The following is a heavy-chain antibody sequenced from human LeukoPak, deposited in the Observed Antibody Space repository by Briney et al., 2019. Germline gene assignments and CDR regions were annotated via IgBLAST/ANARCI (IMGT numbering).Heavy chain of an antibody. CDR1: GFSFSNYW. V-gene: IGHV3-74*01. CDR3: ADLGYCSGGSCSSTDSY. CDR2: INSDGSTT. D-gene: IGHD2-15*01. Sequence: GGSLRLSCAASGFSFSNYWMHWVRQAPGKGLVWVSRINSDGSTTDYADSVKGRFTTSRDNAKNTLYLQMNSLRAEDTAVYYCADLGYCSGGSCSSTDSYWGQGTLVTVSS. J-gene: IGHJ4*02.